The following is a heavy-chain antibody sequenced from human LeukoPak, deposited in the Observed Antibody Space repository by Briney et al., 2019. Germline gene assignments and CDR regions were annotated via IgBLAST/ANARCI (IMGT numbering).Heavy chain of an antibody. D-gene: IGHD2-15*01. CDR3: ARAWSCSGGTCYAED. V-gene: IGHV5-51*01. CDR2: IYPGDSDT. Sequence: GESLKISCKGSGYSFNMYWIGWVRQMPGKGLEWMGIIYPGDSDTRYSPSFQGQVTISADKSISTAYLQWSSLKPSDTAMYYYARAWSCSGGTCYAEDWGQGTLVTVSS. J-gene: IGHJ4*02. CDR1: GYSFNMYW.